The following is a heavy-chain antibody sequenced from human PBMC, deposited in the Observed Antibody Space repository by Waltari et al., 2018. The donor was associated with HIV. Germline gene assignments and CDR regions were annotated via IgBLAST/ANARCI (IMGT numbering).Heavy chain of an antibody. CDR2: INAGNGNT. CDR3: ARVYCSSTSCYYFDY. J-gene: IGHJ4*02. D-gene: IGHD2-2*01. CDR1: GYTFTSYA. V-gene: IGHV1-3*01. Sequence: QVQLVQSGAEVKKPGASVKVSCKASGYTFTSYAMHWVRQAPGQRLEWRGWINAGNGNTKYSQKFQGRVTITRDTSASTAYMELSSLRSEDTAVYYCARVYCSSTSCYYFDYWGQGTLVTVSS.